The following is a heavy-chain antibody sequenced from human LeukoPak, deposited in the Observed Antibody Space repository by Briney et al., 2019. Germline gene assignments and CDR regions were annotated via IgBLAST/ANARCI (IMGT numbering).Heavy chain of an antibody. CDR1: GITFSGAY. CDR2: IKSKTDGETT. D-gene: IGHD6-19*01. V-gene: IGHV3-15*01. J-gene: IGHJ4*02. Sequence: PGGSLRLSCAASGITFSGAYMTWVRQAPGKGLEWVGRIKSKTDGETTDYAAPVKGRFTISRDDSKNTLYLQMNSLKTEDTAVYYCTTDLIAVADDDYWGQGTLVTVSS. CDR3: TTDLIAVADDDY.